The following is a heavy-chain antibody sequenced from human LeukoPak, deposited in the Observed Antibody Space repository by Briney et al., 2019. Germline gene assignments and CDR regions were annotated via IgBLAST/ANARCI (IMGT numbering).Heavy chain of an antibody. CDR2: ISGSGGST. CDR1: GFTFSSYA. CDR3: AKSRLWGHDAFDI. J-gene: IGHJ3*02. V-gene: IGHV3-23*01. Sequence: GGSLRLSCAASGFTFSSYAMSWVRQAPGKGLERVSAISGSGGSTYYADSVKGRFTISRDNSKNTLYLQMNSLRAEDTAVYYCAKSRLWGHDAFDIWGQGTMVTVSS. D-gene: IGHD5-18*01.